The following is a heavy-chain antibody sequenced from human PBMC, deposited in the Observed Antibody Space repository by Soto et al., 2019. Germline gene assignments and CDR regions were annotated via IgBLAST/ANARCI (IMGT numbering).Heavy chain of an antibody. D-gene: IGHD3-3*01. CDR3: ARGFRRTIFGVVIPYYFDY. Sequence: SETLSLTCAVYGGSFSGYYWSWIRQPPGKGLEWIGEINHSGSTTYNPSLKSRVTISVDTSKNQFSLKLSSVTAADTAVYYCARGFRRTIFGVVIPYYFDYWGQGTLVTVSS. CDR1: GGSFSGYY. V-gene: IGHV4-34*01. CDR2: INHSGST. J-gene: IGHJ4*02.